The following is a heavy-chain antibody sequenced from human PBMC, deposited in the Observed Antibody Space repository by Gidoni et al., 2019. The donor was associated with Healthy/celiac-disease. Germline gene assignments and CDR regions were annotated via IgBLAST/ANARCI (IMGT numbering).Heavy chain of an antibody. CDR3: ATGNMVRGVIFDY. CDR1: GGPLSSYA. CDR2: IIPILGIA. Sequence: QVQLVQSGAEVKKHGSSGQVSCKASGGPLSSYAISWVRQAPGQGLEWMGRIIPILGIANYAQKFQGIVTINAVKSTSTAYMELSSLISEDTAVYYCATGNMVRGVIFDYWGQGTLVTVSS. J-gene: IGHJ4*02. D-gene: IGHD3-10*01. V-gene: IGHV1-69*04.